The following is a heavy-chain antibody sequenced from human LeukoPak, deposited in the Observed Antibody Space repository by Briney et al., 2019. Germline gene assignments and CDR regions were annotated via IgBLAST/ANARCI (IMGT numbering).Heavy chain of an antibody. D-gene: IGHD6-19*01. V-gene: IGHV5-51*01. Sequence: GESLKISCKGSGYSFINYWIGWVRQMPGKGLEWMGIIYSGDSDTRYSPSFQGQVTISADKSISTAYLQWSSLKASDTAMYYCARHGYSSGWYRAFDIWGQGTMVTVSS. CDR1: GYSFINYW. J-gene: IGHJ3*02. CDR2: IYSGDSDT. CDR3: ARHGYSSGWYRAFDI.